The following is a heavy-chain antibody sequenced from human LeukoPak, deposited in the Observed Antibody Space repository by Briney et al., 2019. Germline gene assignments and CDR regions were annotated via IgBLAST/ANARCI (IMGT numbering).Heavy chain of an antibody. CDR1: GDSVSSKRAA. D-gene: IGHD2-21*02. J-gene: IGHJ4*02. CDR3: ARSPCSGGDCYSADY. V-gene: IGHV6-1*01. Sequence: SQTLSLTCAISGDSVSSKRAAWNWIRQSPSRGLEWLGRTYYRSKWYNDYAVSVKGRITVNPDTSKNQFSLQLNSVTPGDTAVYYCARSPCSGGDCYSADYWGQGTLVTVSS. CDR2: TYYRSKWYN.